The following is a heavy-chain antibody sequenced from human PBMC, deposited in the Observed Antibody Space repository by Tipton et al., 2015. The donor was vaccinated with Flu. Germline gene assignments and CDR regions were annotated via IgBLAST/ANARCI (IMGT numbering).Heavy chain of an antibody. J-gene: IGHJ4*02. Sequence: TLSLTCTVSGGSITSGSYYWTWIRQPPGKGLEWIGNLYYTGSTYYSPSLKSRVTISSVDTSKNPFSLTLTSVTAAETAVYFCARDSVVVPTALVYWGQATVVTHSS. V-gene: IGHV4-31*03. D-gene: IGHD2-2*01. CDR2: LYYTGST. CDR3: ARDSVVVPTALVY. CDR1: GGSITSGSYY.